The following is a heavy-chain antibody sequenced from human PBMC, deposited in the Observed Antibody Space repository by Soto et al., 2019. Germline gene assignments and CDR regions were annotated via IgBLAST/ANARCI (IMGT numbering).Heavy chain of an antibody. J-gene: IGHJ4*02. CDR3: ARTSFGGAYCSSTSCYEFDY. V-gene: IGHV3-64*01. Sequence: GGSLRLSCAASGFTFSSYAMHWVRQAPGKGLEYVSAISSNGGSTYYANSVKGRFTISRDNSKNTLYLQMGSLRAEDMAVYYCARTSFGGAYCSSTSCYEFDYWGQGTLVTVSS. CDR1: GFTFSSYA. CDR2: ISSNGGST. D-gene: IGHD2-2*01.